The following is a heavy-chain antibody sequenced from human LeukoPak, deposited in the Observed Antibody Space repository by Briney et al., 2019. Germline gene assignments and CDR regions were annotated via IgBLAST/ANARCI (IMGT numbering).Heavy chain of an antibody. Sequence: ASVKVASKASGYTFTGYGISWVRQAPGQGREWMGWISAYNGNTNYAQKLQGRVTMTTDTSTSTAYMELRSLRSDDTAVYYCARERSQYGMDVWGQGTTVTVSS. CDR3: ARERSQYGMDV. D-gene: IGHD3-10*01. CDR1: GYTFTGYG. V-gene: IGHV1-18*01. J-gene: IGHJ6*02. CDR2: ISAYNGNT.